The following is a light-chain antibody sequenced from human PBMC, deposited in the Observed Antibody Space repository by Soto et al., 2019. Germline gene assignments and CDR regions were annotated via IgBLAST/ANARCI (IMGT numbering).Light chain of an antibody. V-gene: IGKV3D-11*01. CDR3: QQGGNWPVT. Sequence: VLTQSPVTLSLSPGERATLSCRANQDVGTYVAWYQVRGGQAPRLLISGASKRATGIPDRINGGGSGADFILTINSLESGDSAVYFCQQGGNWPVTFGQGTRVEIK. CDR2: GAS. J-gene: IGKJ5*01. CDR1: QDVGTY.